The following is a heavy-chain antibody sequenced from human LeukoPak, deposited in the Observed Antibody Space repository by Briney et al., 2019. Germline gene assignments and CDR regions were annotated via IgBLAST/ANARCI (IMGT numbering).Heavy chain of an antibody. D-gene: IGHD6-13*01. J-gene: IGHJ5*01. CDR2: ISGNSVST. CDR3: ARAYSSSWYDF. CDR1: GFTFSSYA. V-gene: IGHV3-23*01. Sequence: GGSLRLSCAASGFTFSSYAMSWVRQAPGKGLEWVSGISGNSVSTYYADSVKGRFTISRDNSKNTLFLQMSSLRAEDTAVYYRARAYSSSWYDFWGQGTLVTVSS.